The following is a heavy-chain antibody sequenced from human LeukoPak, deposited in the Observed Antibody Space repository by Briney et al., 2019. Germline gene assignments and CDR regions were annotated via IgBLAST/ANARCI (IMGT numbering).Heavy chain of an antibody. Sequence: ASVKVSCKASGGTFSSYAISWVRQAPGQGLEWMGRINPNSGGTNYAQKFQGRVTMTRDTSIGTAYMELSRLRSDDTAVYYCARFYYDSSNYRAYYFDYWGQGILVTVSS. V-gene: IGHV1-2*06. CDR3: ARFYYDSSNYRAYYFDY. CDR1: GGTFSSYA. D-gene: IGHD3-22*01. J-gene: IGHJ4*02. CDR2: INPNSGGT.